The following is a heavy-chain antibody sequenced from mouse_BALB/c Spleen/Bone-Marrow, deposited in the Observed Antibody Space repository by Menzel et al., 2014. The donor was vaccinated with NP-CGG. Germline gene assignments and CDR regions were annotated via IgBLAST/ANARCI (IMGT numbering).Heavy chain of an antibody. CDR3: AREDITTVVEMDY. CDR2: ILPGSGNT. Sequence: QVQLQQSGAELMKPGASVKISRKATGYTFSSYWIEWVKQRPGHGLEWIGEILPGSGNTNYNEKFKGKATFTADTSSNTAYMQLSSLTSEDSAVYYCAREDITTVVEMDYWGQGTSVTVSS. V-gene: IGHV1-9*01. CDR1: GYTFSSYW. D-gene: IGHD1-1*01. J-gene: IGHJ4*01.